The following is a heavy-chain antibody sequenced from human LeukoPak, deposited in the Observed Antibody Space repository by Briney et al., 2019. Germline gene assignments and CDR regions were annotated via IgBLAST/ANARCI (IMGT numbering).Heavy chain of an antibody. D-gene: IGHD3-22*01. CDR2: INPSGGST. CDR3: AREGGSGYYRAYGMDV. Sequence: ASVKVSCKASGYTFTSYYMHWVRQAPGQGLEWMGIINPSGGSTSYAQKFQGRVTMTRDTSTSTVYMELSSLRSEDTAVYYCAREGGSGYYRAYGMDVWGQGTTVTVSS. V-gene: IGHV1-46*01. CDR1: GYTFTSYY. J-gene: IGHJ6*02.